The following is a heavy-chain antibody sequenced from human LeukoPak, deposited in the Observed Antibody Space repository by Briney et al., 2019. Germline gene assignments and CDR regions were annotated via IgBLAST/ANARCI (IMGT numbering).Heavy chain of an antibody. Sequence: QTGGSLRLSCAASGFTVSSNYMSWVRQAPGKGLEWVSVIYSGGDTYYADSVKGRFTISRDNSKNTLYLQMNSLRAEDTAIYYCARVRPGYYTYLDYWGQGTLVTVSS. CDR3: ARVRPGYYTYLDY. CDR2: IYSGGDT. CDR1: GFTVSSNY. D-gene: IGHD3/OR15-3a*01. V-gene: IGHV3-53*01. J-gene: IGHJ4*02.